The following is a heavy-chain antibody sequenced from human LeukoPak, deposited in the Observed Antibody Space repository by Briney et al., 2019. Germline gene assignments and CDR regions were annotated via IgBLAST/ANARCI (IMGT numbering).Heavy chain of an antibody. Sequence: GGSPRLSCAASGFTVNNAWMNWVRQAPGKGLEWVGRIKSKTDGGATDYAAPVKGRFTISRDDSENTVYLQMNSLKIEDTAVYYCTALVQGYWGQGTLVTVSS. CDR2: IKSKTDGGAT. J-gene: IGHJ4*02. V-gene: IGHV3-15*07. CDR1: GFTVNNAW. CDR3: TALVQGY. D-gene: IGHD6-6*01.